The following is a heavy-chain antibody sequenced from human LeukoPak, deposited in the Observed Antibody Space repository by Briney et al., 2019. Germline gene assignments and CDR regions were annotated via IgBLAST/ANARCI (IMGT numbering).Heavy chain of an antibody. Sequence: GGSVRLFCAPSGLTVSSNYMSWLQQSPVGGLEGVSVYYTGGNTYYDGSVKRRLTMPRQNSKSTLYLQMNSLRAEDTAVYYYARESSSGYYFDYWGLGTLVTVSS. J-gene: IGHJ4*02. CDR2: YYTGGNT. CDR3: ARESSSGYYFDY. CDR1: GLTVSSNY. V-gene: IGHV3-66*01. D-gene: IGHD6-19*01.